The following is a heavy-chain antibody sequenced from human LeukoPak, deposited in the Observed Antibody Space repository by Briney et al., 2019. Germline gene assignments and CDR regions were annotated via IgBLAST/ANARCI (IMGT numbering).Heavy chain of an antibody. J-gene: IGHJ1*01. D-gene: IGHD3-22*01. V-gene: IGHV1-69*05. CDR1: GGTFSSYA. Sequence: ASVKVSCKASGGTFSSYAISWVRQAPGQGLEWMGRIIPIFGTANYAQKFQGRVTITTDESTSTAYMELSSLRSEDTAVYYCARAHDSSGYYYVGYLQHGARAPWSPSPQ. CDR3: ARAHDSSGYYYVGYLQH. CDR2: IIPIFGTA.